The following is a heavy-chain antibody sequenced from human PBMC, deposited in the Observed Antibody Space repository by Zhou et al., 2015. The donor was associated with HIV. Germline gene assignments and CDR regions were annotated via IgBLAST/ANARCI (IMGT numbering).Heavy chain of an antibody. CDR1: GGTFSSYA. CDR3: ARSAGVVVPAANYYYGMDV. Sequence: QVQLVQSGAEVKKPGSSVKVSCKASGGTFSSYAISWVRQAPGQGLEWMGGIIPIFGTANYAQKFQGRVTITADESTSTAYMELSSLRSEDTAVYYCARSAGVVVPAANYYYGMDVWGQGTTVTVSS. V-gene: IGHV1-69*12. CDR2: IIPIFGTA. D-gene: IGHD2-2*01. J-gene: IGHJ6*02.